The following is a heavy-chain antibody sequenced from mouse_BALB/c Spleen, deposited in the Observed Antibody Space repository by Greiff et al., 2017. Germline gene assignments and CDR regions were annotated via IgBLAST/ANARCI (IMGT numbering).Heavy chain of an antibody. Sequence: EVKLVESGGGLVKPGGSLKLSCAASGFTFSSYAMSWVRQTPEKRLEWVASISSGGSTYYPDSVKGRFTISRDNARNILYLQMSSLRSEDTAMYYCARVDYDYDGFAYWGQGTLVTVSA. D-gene: IGHD2-4*01. CDR1: GFTFSSYA. CDR2: ISSGGST. V-gene: IGHV5-6-5*01. CDR3: ARVDYDYDGFAY. J-gene: IGHJ3*01.